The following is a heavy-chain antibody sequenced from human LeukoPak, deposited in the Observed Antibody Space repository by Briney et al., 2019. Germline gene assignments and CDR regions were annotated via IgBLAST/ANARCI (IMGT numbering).Heavy chain of an antibody. J-gene: IGHJ4*02. CDR1: GFTFSSYA. CDR3: ASIRYDFWSGYPDY. CDR2: ISGSGGST. D-gene: IGHD3-3*01. Sequence: GGSLRLSCASSGFTFSSYAMSWVRQAPGKGLEWVSSISGSGGSTYYADSVKGRFTISRDNSKNTLYLQMNSLRAEDTAVYYCASIRYDFWSGYPDYWGQGTLVTVSS. V-gene: IGHV3-23*01.